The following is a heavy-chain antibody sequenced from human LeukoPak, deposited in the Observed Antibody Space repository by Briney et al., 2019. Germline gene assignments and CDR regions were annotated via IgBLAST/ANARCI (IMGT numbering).Heavy chain of an antibody. D-gene: IGHD3-22*01. V-gene: IGHV1-18*01. Sequence: GASEKVSCKASGYTFTSYGISWVRQAPGQGLEWMGWISAYNGNTNYAQKLQGRVTMTTDTSTSTAYMELRSLRSDDTAVYYCARVGSGYYREYFQHWGQGTLVTVSS. CDR3: ARVGSGYYREYFQH. CDR1: GYTFTSYG. CDR2: ISAYNGNT. J-gene: IGHJ1*01.